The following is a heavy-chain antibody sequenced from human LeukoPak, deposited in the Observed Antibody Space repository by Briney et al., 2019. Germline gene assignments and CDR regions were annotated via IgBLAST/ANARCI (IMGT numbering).Heavy chain of an antibody. V-gene: IGHV4-39*02. CDR1: GDSISSSASY. Sequence: PSETLSLTCTVSGDSISSSASYWGWIRQPPGKGLEWIASISYSGKTLYNPSLQTRVTISVDTSKNQFSLKLSSVTAADAAIYYCARDLSGGRSYWGRGTVVTVSS. J-gene: IGHJ4*02. CDR2: ISYSGKT. D-gene: IGHD3-16*01. CDR3: ARDLSGGRSY.